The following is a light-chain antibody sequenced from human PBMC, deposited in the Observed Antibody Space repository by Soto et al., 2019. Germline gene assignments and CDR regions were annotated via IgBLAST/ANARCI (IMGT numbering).Light chain of an antibody. V-gene: IGKV3-20*01. CDR3: QQHGSSQT. J-gene: IGKJ4*01. CDR1: LSVSSAY. Sequence: EIVLTQSPGTLSLSPGERAALSCRASLSVSSAYLAWYQHIPGQAPRLLIYGASSRATGIPVRFSGSGSGKVFTLTISRLESEDFAVYYCQQHGSSQTSGGGTKVDIK. CDR2: GAS.